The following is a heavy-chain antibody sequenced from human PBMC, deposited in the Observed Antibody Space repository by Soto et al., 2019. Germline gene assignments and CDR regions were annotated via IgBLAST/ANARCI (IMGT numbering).Heavy chain of an antibody. CDR2: IYYSGST. J-gene: IGHJ6*02. V-gene: IGHV4-31*03. D-gene: IGHD3-10*01. CDR1: GGSISSGGYY. Sequence: SETLSLTCTVSGGSISSGGYYWSWIRQHPGKGLEWIGYIYYSGSTYYNPSLKSRVTISVDTSKNQFSLKLSSVTAADTAVYYCARGALWHYGMDVWGQGTTVTVSS. CDR3: ARGALWHYGMDV.